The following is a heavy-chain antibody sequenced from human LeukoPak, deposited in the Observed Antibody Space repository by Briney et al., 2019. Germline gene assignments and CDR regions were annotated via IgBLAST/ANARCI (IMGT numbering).Heavy chain of an antibody. CDR3: AKAMPCTSTICYRFDY. Sequence: GGSLRLSCATSGFTFSSYAMSWVRQAPGKGLEWVSAISNSGDGTNYADSVKGRFTISRDISKNTLYLQMNTLRAEDTALYYCAKAMPCTSTICYRFDYWGRGTLVTVSS. CDR1: GFTFSSYA. CDR2: ISNSGDGT. D-gene: IGHD2-2*01. V-gene: IGHV3-23*01. J-gene: IGHJ4*02.